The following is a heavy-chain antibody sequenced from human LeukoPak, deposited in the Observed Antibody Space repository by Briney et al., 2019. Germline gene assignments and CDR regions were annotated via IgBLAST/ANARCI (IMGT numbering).Heavy chain of an antibody. D-gene: IGHD3-22*01. CDR3: ARGPFPYYYDSSGYRKRAFDI. V-gene: IGHV3-48*03. CDR2: ISSSGSTI. Sequence: PGGSLRLSCAASGFTFSSYEMNWVRQAPGKGLEWVSYISSSGSTIYYADSVKGRFTISRDNAKNSLFLQMSSLRAEDTAAYYCARGPFPYYYDSSGYRKRAFDIWGQGTMVTVSS. J-gene: IGHJ3*02. CDR1: GFTFSSYE.